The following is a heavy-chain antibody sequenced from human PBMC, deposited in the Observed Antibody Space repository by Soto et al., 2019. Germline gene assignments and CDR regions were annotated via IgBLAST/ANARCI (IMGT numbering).Heavy chain of an antibody. CDR1: GFTFSSYG. V-gene: IGHV3-33*01. Sequence: GGSLRFSCAASGFTFSSYGMHWVRQAPGKGLEWVAVIWSDGSNKYYADSVKGRFTISRDNSKNTLYLQMNSLRAEDTAVYYCARYYYDSSGYYPLWGQGTLVTVSS. CDR2: IWSDGSNK. CDR3: ARYYYDSSGYYPL. J-gene: IGHJ4*02. D-gene: IGHD3-22*01.